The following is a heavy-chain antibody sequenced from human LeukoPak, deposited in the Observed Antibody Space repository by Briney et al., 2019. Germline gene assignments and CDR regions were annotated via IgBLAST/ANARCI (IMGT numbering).Heavy chain of an antibody. V-gene: IGHV3-23*01. J-gene: IGHJ4*02. D-gene: IGHD2/OR15-2a*01. CDR2: ISGSGGST. CDR3: AKLIVASDY. Sequence: PGGSLRLSCAASGFTFSSYAMSWVRQAPGKGLEWVSGISGSGGSTYYADSVKGRFTISRDNPKNTLYLQMNSLRAEDTAIYFCAKLIVASDYWGQGTLVTVSS. CDR1: GFTFSSYA.